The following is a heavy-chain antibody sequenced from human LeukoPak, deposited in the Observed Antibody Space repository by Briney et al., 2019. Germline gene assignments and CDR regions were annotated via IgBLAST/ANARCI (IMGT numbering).Heavy chain of an antibody. CDR2: IIPILGIA. CDR3: ARGFYRGNWFDP. D-gene: IGHD4-11*01. Sequence: SVKVSCKASGGTFSSYAISWVRQAPGQGLEWMGRIIPILGIANYAQKFQGRVTMTRDTSISTAYMELSRLRSDDTAVYYCARGFYRGNWFDPWGQGTLVTVSS. CDR1: GGTFSSYA. V-gene: IGHV1-69*04. J-gene: IGHJ5*02.